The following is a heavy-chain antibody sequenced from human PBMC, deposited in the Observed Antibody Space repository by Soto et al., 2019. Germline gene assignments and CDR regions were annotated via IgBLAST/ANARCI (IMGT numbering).Heavy chain of an antibody. J-gene: IGHJ4*02. CDR3: ARFDY. CDR2: ISWNSGSI. CDR1: GFTFDDYA. Sequence: GGSLRLSCAASGFTFDDYAMHWVRQAPGKGLEWVSGISWNSGSIGYADSVKGRFTISRDNAKNSLYLQMNSLRAEDTALYYCARFDYWGQGTLVTVSS. V-gene: IGHV3-9*01.